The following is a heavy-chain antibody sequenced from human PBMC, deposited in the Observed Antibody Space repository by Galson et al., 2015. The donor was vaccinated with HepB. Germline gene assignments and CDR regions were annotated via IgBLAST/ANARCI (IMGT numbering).Heavy chain of an antibody. V-gene: IGHV4-39*01. J-gene: IGHJ3*02. CDR1: GGSISSSGYY. Sequence: TPSLTCTVSGGSISSSGYYWGWIRQPPGKGLEWIGSIYYSGSTYYNPSLKSRVTISVDTSKNQFSLKLSSVTAADTAVYYCASRPTYDSSGYYWDDAFDIWGQGTMVTVSS. D-gene: IGHD3-22*01. CDR3: ASRPTYDSSGYYWDDAFDI. CDR2: IYYSGST.